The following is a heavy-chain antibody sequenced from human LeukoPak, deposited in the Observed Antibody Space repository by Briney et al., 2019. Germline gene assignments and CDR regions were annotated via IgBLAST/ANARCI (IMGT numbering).Heavy chain of an antibody. D-gene: IGHD3-10*01. J-gene: IGHJ4*02. CDR2: INPNSGGT. CDR1: GYTFTGYY. V-gene: IGHV1-2*02. Sequence: ASVKVSCKASGYTFTGYYMHWVRQAPGQGLEWMGWINPNSGGTNYAQKFQGRVTMTRDTSISTAYLQWSSLKASDTAMYYCARRGSDYYGSGSYYDYWGQGTLVTVSS. CDR3: ARRGSDYYGSGSYYDY.